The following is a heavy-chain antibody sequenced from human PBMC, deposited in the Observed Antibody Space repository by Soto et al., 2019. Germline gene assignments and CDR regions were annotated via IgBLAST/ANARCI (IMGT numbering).Heavy chain of an antibody. CDR1: GGTFSSYA. CDR3: ASASTQLVPGYYGIGV. Sequence: SVHVTCKAPGGTFSSYAISGVRQAPGQGVEWMGVIIPIFGTANYAQKFQGRVTITADESTRTAYMELSRLRSEDTAVYYCASASTQLVPGYYGIGVWGQGTTVTVSS. CDR2: IIPIFGTA. V-gene: IGHV1-69*13. J-gene: IGHJ6*02. D-gene: IGHD6-6*01.